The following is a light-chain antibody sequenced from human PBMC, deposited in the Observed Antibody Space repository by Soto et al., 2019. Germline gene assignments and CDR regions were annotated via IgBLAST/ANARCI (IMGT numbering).Light chain of an antibody. V-gene: IGKV3-11*01. Sequence: EIVLTQSPGTLSLSPGERATLSCRASQSVSSSLAWYQQKPGQAPRLLIYDTSNRATGIPARFSGSGSGTDFTLTISSLEPEDFAVYYCQQRSNWPRTFGQGTKVDI. CDR3: QQRSNWPRT. CDR2: DTS. J-gene: IGKJ1*01. CDR1: QSVSSS.